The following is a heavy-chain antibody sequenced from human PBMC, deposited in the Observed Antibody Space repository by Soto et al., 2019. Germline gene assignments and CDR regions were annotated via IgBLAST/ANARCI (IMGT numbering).Heavy chain of an antibody. J-gene: IGHJ4*02. CDR3: ARENYGDAFDF. CDR1: GFTLSNYE. CDR2: INSGGTSI. Sequence: GSLRLSCAASGFTLSNYEMNWVRQAPGKGLEWVSYINSGGTSIKYADSVKGRFTISRDSARNSLYLQMNSLRDEDTALYYCARENYGDAFDFWGQGTLVTVTS. V-gene: IGHV3-48*03. D-gene: IGHD4-17*01.